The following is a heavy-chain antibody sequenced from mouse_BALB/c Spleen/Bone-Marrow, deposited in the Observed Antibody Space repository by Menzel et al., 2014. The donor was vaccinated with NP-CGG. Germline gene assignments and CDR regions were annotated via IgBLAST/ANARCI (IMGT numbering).Heavy chain of an antibody. Sequence: EVKLVESGPELVKPGASVKISCKASGYSFTGYFMNWMKQSHGKSLEWIGRINPYNGDPFYNQKFKGKATLTVDKSSSTAHMKLLRLTSEDSAVYYCGRGNYDYDSWFCYWGQWTLVTVSA. D-gene: IGHD2-4*01. CDR2: INPYNGDP. J-gene: IGHJ3*01. V-gene: IGHV1-37*01. CDR1: GYSFTGYF. CDR3: GRGNYDYDSWFCY.